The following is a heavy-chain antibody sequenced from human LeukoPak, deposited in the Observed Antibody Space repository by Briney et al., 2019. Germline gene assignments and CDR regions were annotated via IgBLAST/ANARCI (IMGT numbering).Heavy chain of an antibody. CDR3: ARDMRYCSSTSCTNWFDL. CDR2: IFHSGST. V-gene: IGHV4-30-2*01. CDR1: GCSISSGGYS. J-gene: IGHJ5*02. D-gene: IGHD2-2*01. Sequence: SQTLSLTCDVSGCSISSGGYSRSWIRQPPGKGLEWIGYIFHSGSTYYTPSLKSRVTISVDRSKNQFSLKLSSVCAADTAVYYCARDMRYCSSTSCTNWFDLWGQGTLVTVSS.